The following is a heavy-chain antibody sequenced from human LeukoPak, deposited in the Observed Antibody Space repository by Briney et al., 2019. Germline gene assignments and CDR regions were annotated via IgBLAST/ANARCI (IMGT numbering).Heavy chain of an antibody. CDR1: GYTFTGYY. J-gene: IGHJ4*02. Sequence: GASGKVSCKASGYTFTGYYMHWVRQAPGQGLEWMGWIHPNSGGTNHAQKFQGRVTMTRDTSISTAYMELSRLRSDDTAVYYCAREGDGDFLDYWGQGTLVTVSS. CDR2: IHPNSGGT. D-gene: IGHD3-16*01. CDR3: AREGDGDFLDY. V-gene: IGHV1-2*02.